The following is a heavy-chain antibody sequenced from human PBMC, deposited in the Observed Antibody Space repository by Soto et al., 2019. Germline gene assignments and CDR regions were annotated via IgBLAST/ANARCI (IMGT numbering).Heavy chain of an antibody. V-gene: IGHV3-48*02. J-gene: IGHJ4*02. CDR2: ISSSSSTI. CDR1: GFTFSSYS. Sequence: GGSLRLSCAASGFTFSSYSMNWVRQAPGKGLEWVSYISSSSSTIYYADSVKGRFTISRDNAKTSLYLQMDSLRNEDTAVYYCARFFGSGFDYWGQGTLVTVPQ. D-gene: IGHD6-19*01. CDR3: ARFFGSGFDY.